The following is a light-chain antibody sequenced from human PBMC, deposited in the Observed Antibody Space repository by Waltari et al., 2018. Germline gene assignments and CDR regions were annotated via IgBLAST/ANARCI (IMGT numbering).Light chain of an antibody. CDR2: AAF. CDR1: QSISTY. J-gene: IGKJ4*01. V-gene: IGKV1-39*01. Sequence: DFQMTQSPSSLSASVVDRVTITCRASQSISTYLNWYQQKPGKAPNLLIYAAFSLQSGVPSRFSGSGSGTDFTLTISSLQPEDFATYYCQQSYSPLTFGGGTKVEIK. CDR3: QQSYSPLT.